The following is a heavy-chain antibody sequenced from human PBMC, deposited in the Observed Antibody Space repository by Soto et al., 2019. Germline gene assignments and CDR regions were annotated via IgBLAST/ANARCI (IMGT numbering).Heavy chain of an antibody. Sequence: GGSLRLSCAASGFTFRTYAMSWARQAPGKGLEWVSAISGSGASTYYADSVKGRFTISRDNSQNTVYLQMNSLRSEDTAVYYCAKDSPAFDYWGQGTLVTVSS. CDR3: AKDSPAFDY. V-gene: IGHV3-23*01. CDR1: GFTFRTYA. J-gene: IGHJ4*02. CDR2: ISGSGAST.